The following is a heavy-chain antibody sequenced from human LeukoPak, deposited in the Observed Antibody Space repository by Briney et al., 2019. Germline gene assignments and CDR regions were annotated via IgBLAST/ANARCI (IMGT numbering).Heavy chain of an antibody. CDR2: IYTSGTT. D-gene: IGHD2-15*01. Sequence: SETLSLTCTVSGASITSYYWNWIRQPPGKGLEWIGYIYTSGTTNYNPSLTSRVTISVDTAKSQFSLRLTSVTAADAAVYYCARLRSGGRDFDYWGQGTLVTVSS. CDR1: GASITSYY. J-gene: IGHJ4*02. V-gene: IGHV4-4*09. CDR3: ARLRSGGRDFDY.